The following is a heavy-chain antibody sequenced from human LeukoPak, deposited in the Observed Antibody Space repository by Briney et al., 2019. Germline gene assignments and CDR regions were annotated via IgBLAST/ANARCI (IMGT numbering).Heavy chain of an antibody. CDR1: GFTFSSNW. CDR3: ARPYSSGWYSDAFDI. CDR2: IKQDGSEK. D-gene: IGHD6-19*01. J-gene: IGHJ3*02. V-gene: IGHV3-7*01. Sequence: PGGSLRLSCAASGFTFSSNWMSWVRQAPGKGLEWGANIKQDGSEKYYVDSVKGRFTISRDNAKNSLYLQMNSLRAEDTAVYYCARPYSSGWYSDAFDIWGQGTMVTVSS.